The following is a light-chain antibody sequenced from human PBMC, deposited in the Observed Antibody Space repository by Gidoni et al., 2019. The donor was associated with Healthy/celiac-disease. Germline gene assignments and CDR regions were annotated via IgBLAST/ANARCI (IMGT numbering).Light chain of an antibody. CDR2: KAS. V-gene: IGKV1-5*03. CDR1: QSISSW. J-gene: IGKJ4*01. CDR3: QQYNSYSELT. Sequence: DIQMTQSPSTLSASVGDRVTITCRASQSISSWLAWYQQKPGNAPKLLIYKASSLESGVPSRFSGSGSGTEFTLTISSLQPDEFATYYYQQYNSYSELTFXGXTKVEIK.